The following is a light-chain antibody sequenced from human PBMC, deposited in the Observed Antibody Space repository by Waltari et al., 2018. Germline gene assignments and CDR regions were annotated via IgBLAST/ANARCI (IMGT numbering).Light chain of an antibody. J-gene: IGLJ3*02. CDR1: PLQKNF. CDR3: YSRDSSLYRV. CDR2: EDN. V-gene: IGLV3-10*01. Sequence: SYEVTQPPSVSVSPGQTARITCSGNPLQKNFVCWYQQKSGQAPVLVIYEDNKRPSEIPERFSGSNTGTMATLTISGAQVEDEADYYCYSRDSSLYRVFGGGTKLTVL.